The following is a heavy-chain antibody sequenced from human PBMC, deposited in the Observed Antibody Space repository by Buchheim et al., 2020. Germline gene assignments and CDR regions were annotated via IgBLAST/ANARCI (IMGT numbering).Heavy chain of an antibody. V-gene: IGHV3-7*01. Sequence: VQLVESGGGVVQPGRSLRLSCAASGFTFSNYWLTWIRQAPGEGLKWVANINPDGSDKYYVDSVKGRFTISRDNVENSMHLQMNSLRAEDSAVYYCVSWPSTGVTPRTNYWGQGTL. CDR1: GFTFSNYW. CDR3: VSWPSTGVTPRTNY. D-gene: IGHD1-14*01. J-gene: IGHJ4*02. CDR2: INPDGSDK.